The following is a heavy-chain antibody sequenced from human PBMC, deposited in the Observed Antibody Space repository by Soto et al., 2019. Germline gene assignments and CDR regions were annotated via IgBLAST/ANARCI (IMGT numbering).Heavy chain of an antibody. J-gene: IGHJ6*02. Sequence: GGSLRLSCAASGFTFSSYGMHWVRQAPGKGLEWVAVIWYDGSNKYYADSVKGRFTISRDNSKNTLYLQMNSLRAEDTAVYYCELMGIAAAGEQYYYYGMDVWGQGTTVTVSS. CDR1: GFTFSSYG. D-gene: IGHD6-25*01. CDR2: IWYDGSNK. V-gene: IGHV3-33*01. CDR3: ELMGIAAAGEQYYYYGMDV.